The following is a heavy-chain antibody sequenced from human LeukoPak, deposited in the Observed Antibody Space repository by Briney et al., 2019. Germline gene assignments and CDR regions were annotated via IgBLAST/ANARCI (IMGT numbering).Heavy chain of an antibody. Sequence: PSQTLSLTCSVSGDSISSDGYCWSRIRQPPGKGLEWIGEINHIRSTNYNPSLKSRVTISVDTSKNQFSLKLSSLTAADTAVYYCARGPNSSGYYLVPWFDPWGQGTLVTVSS. J-gene: IGHJ5*02. D-gene: IGHD3-22*01. CDR2: INHIRST. CDR1: GDSISSDGYC. CDR3: ARGPNSSGYYLVPWFDP. V-gene: IGHV4-30-2*01.